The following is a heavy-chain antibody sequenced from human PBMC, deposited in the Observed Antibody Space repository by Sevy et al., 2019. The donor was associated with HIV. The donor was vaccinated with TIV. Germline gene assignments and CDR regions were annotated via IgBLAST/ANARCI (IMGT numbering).Heavy chain of an antibody. CDR2: ISSSSSYI. CDR3: AREGGPGIAARPSYYYMDV. J-gene: IGHJ6*03. V-gene: IGHV3-21*01. CDR1: GFTFSSYS. D-gene: IGHD6-6*01. Sequence: GGSLRLSCAASGFTFSSYSMNWVRQAPGKGLEWVSSISSSSSYIYYADSVKGRFTISRDNAKNSLYLQMNSLMAEDTAVYYCAREGGPGIAARPSYYYMDVWGKGTTVTVSS.